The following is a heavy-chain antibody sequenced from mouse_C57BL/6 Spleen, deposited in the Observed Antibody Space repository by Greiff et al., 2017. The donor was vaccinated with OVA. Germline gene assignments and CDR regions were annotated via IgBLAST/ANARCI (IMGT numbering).Heavy chain of an antibody. J-gene: IGHJ4*01. D-gene: IGHD1-1*01. CDR1: GYTFTSYC. V-gene: IGHV1-50*01. CDR3: ARSDYYGSSDGGVDY. Sequence: VQLQQSGAELVKPGASVKLSCKASGYTFTSYCMQWVKQRPGQGLEWIGEIDPSDGDTNYNQKFKGKATLTVDKSSSTAYMQLSSLTSEDSAVYYWARSDYYGSSDGGVDYWGQGTSVTVSS. CDR2: IDPSDGDT.